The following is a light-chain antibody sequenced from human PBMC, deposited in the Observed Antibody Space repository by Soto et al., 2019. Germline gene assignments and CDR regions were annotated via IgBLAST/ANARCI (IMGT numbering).Light chain of an antibody. CDR1: QSISNL. Sequence: DIQMTQSPSTLSASVGDRVTIACRASQSISNLWAWYQQRPGKAPQLLIYDASTLLRGVPSRFSGSGFGTEFTLTISSLQPDDFATYYCQQFNRYSSWTFGQGTKVEI. V-gene: IGKV1-5*01. CDR2: DAS. J-gene: IGKJ1*01. CDR3: QQFNRYSSWT.